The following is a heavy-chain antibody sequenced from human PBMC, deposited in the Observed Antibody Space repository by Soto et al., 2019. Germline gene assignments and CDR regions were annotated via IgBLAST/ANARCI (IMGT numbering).Heavy chain of an antibody. CDR1: GYGFTTYG. CDR3: ARGRYGDY. J-gene: IGHJ4*02. CDR2: ISAHNGNT. Sequence: QVHLVQSGAEVKKPGASVKVSCKGSGYGFTTYGITWVRQAPGQGLEWMAWISAHNGNTNYAQKLRAKVTVTRDPPPSTAYRERRSGRPADAAVYYCARGRYGDYWGKGALVTVPS. D-gene: IGHD1-1*01. V-gene: IGHV1-18*01.